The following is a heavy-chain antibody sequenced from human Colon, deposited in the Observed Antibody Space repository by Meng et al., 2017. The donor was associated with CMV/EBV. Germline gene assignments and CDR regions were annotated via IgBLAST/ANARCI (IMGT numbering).Heavy chain of an antibody. Sequence: VRLSRSGTELKKPGASVKYSCKTPGYTFTANHLHWVRQAPGQGLEWMGWIYPQDGGTYFAQKFQDRVTLTRDTSITTAYMELSGLTSDDTAIYYCVRESWYFDFWGEGTLVTVSS. V-gene: IGHV1-2*02. CDR1: GYTFTANH. J-gene: IGHJ4*02. CDR2: IYPQDGGT. CDR3: VRESWYFDF. D-gene: IGHD6-13*01.